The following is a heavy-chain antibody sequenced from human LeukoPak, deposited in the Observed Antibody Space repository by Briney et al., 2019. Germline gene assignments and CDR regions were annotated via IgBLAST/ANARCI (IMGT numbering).Heavy chain of an antibody. J-gene: IGHJ6*04. CDR3: ARASYSGYPPYYYGLDV. D-gene: IGHD5-12*01. Sequence: SQTLSLTCAVSSGSISSAAYSWSWIQQPPGKCLEWIGYIYHNGTTYYNPSLKSRVTISVDRSKNQFSLWLKSVTAADTAVYYCARASYSGYPPYYYGLDVWGKGTTVTVSS. CDR1: SGSISSAAYS. CDR2: IYHNGTT. V-gene: IGHV4-30-2*01.